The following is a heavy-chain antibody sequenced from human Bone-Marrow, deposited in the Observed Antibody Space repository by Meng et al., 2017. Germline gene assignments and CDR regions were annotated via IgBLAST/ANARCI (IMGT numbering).Heavy chain of an antibody. V-gene: IGHV2-5*02. Sequence: SGDTLVKPTQTFTLTCTFSGFSFTTGGVGGAWIRQPPGKALEWLALIYWDDDKHDSPSLKSRLTITKDSSTNQVVRTLTNVDPVDTATYYCAHRDTYDLALHYWGPGARVTGSS. CDR1: GFSFTTGGVG. J-gene: IGHJ4*02. CDR3: AHRDTYDLALHY. D-gene: IGHD3-3*01. CDR2: IYWDDDK.